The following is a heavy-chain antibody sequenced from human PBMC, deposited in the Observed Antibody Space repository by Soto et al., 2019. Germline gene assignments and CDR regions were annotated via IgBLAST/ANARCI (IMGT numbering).Heavy chain of an antibody. Sequence: TSETLSLTCTVSGGSISDDSYWSWIRQTPGKGLEWIGYIYHTGNTYYNPSLRSRVSISVDKSKGQFSLKLISVTAADTAVYFCARDEYQLLSSVSWFDSWGQGTLVTVSS. CDR2: IYHTGNT. CDR1: GGSISDDSY. CDR3: ARDEYQLLSSVSWFDS. V-gene: IGHV4-30-4*01. D-gene: IGHD2-2*01. J-gene: IGHJ5*01.